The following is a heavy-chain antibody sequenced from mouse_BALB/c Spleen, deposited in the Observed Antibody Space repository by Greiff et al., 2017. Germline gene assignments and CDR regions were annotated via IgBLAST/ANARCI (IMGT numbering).Heavy chain of an antibody. CDR3: ALAWGTTVVEGWYFDV. D-gene: IGHD1-1*01. V-gene: IGHV2-6-4*01. CDR2: IWGGGST. J-gene: IGHJ1*01. Sequence: QVQLKESGPGLVAPSQSLSITCTVSGFSLSRYSVHWVRQPPGKGLEWLGMIWGGGSTDYNSALKSRLSISKDNSKSQVFLKMNSLQTDDTAMYYCALAWGTTVVEGWYFDVWGAGTTVTVSS. CDR1: GFSLSRYS.